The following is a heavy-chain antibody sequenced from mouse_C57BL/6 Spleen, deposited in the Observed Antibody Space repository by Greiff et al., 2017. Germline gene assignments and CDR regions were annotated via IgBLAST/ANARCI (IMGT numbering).Heavy chain of an antibody. V-gene: IGHV1-15*01. CDR3: TRGGGSY. CDR2: IDPETGGT. J-gene: IGHJ2*01. Sequence: QVQLQQSGAELVRPGASVTLSCKASGYTFTDYEMHWVKQTPVHGLEWIGAIDPETGGTAYNQKFKGKAILTADKSSSTAYMALRSLTSEDSAVYYCTRGGGSYWGQGTTLTVSS. CDR1: GYTFTDYE.